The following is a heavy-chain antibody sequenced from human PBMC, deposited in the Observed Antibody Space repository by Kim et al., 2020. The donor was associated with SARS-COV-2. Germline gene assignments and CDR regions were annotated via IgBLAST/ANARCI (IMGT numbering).Heavy chain of an antibody. CDR2: IISRSSDI. CDR3: ANLATFDY. D-gene: IGHD5-12*01. V-gene: IGHV3-21*01. CDR1: GFTFSISI. Sequence: GGSLRLSCEASGFTFSISIRNFVGQAPGQGLEWVSSIISRSSDIYYANSVKGRFTISRDNAKNSMYLQMNRLRAEDTAVYYCANLATFDYWGQGNLVTVSS. J-gene: IGHJ4*02.